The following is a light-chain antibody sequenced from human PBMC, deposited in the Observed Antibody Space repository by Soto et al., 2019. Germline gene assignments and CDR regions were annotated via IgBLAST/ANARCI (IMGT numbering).Light chain of an antibody. Sequence: QSALTQPDSVSGSPGQSITISCTGTSRDVGGYNYVSWYQHHPGKAPKLIIYDVTNRPSGVSNPFSGSKSGNTASLTISGLQPEDEADSYCSSYTTSNTRQIVFGTGTKLTVL. V-gene: IGLV2-14*03. CDR1: SRDVGGYNY. CDR2: DVT. CDR3: SSYTTSNTRQIV. J-gene: IGLJ1*01.